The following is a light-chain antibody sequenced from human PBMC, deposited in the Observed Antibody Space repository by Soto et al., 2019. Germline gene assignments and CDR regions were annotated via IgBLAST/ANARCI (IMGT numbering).Light chain of an antibody. J-gene: IGLJ1*01. V-gene: IGLV2-14*01. Sequence: QSVLTQPASVSGSPGQSITISCTGTSSDVGLYDYVSWYQQHPGKAPQLMIYAVSNRPSGVSNRFSASKSGNTASLFISGLQAEDEADYYCSSYTSDSSYVFGSGTKVPV. CDR2: AVS. CDR1: SSDVGLYDY. CDR3: SSYTSDSSYV.